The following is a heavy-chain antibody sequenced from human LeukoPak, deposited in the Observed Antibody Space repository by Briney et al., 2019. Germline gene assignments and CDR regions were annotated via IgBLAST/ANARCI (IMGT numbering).Heavy chain of an antibody. CDR1: GTFVSGFD. CDR2: NYSTGTT. CDR3: AGRWPGTIDY. Sequence: AETLTLTCSVSGTFVSGFDWTWIRQPPGKGLEWIGFNYSTGTTSYNSALQSPVTISVNTSKNQFTLKLKSVIAADTAIYYCAGRWPGTIDYWGKGTLVAVSS. D-gene: IGHD5-24*01. V-gene: IGHV4-4*09. J-gene: IGHJ4*02.